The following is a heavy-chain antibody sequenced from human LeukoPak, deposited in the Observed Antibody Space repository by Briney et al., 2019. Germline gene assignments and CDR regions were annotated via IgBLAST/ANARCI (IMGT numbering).Heavy chain of an antibody. Sequence: GGSLRLSCAASGFSFSSYAMTWVRQAPGKGLEWLANIKGDGSDKNYVDSVKGRFTISRDNAKNSLFLQMSSLRGEDTALYYCATEHWGPNSWGQGTLVTVSS. CDR1: GFSFSSYA. V-gene: IGHV3-7*01. CDR2: IKGDGSDK. CDR3: ATEHWGPNS. D-gene: IGHD3-16*01. J-gene: IGHJ4*02.